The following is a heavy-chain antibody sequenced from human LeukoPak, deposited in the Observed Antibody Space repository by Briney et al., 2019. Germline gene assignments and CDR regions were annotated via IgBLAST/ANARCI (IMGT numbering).Heavy chain of an antibody. CDR1: GGSISSYY. V-gene: IGHV4-4*07. CDR2: IYTSGST. Sequence: SETLSLTCTVSGGSISSYYWSWIRQPAGKGLEWIGRIYTSGSTNYNPSLKSRVTMSVDTSKNQFSLKLSSVTAADTAVYYCARTADDYRSNYYYYIDVWGKGTTVTISS. CDR3: ARTADDYRSNYYYYIDV. J-gene: IGHJ6*03. D-gene: IGHD5-12*01.